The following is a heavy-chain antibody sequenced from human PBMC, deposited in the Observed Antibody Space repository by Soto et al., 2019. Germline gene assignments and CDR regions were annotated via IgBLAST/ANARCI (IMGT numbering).Heavy chain of an antibody. J-gene: IGHJ4*02. Sequence: QVQLVESGGGVVQPGRSLRLSCAASGFTFSSYAMHWVRQAPGKGLEWVTLISYDGINKYYADSVKGRFTISRDNSKNTLYLQMDSLRAEDTAVYYCGRDMTSGWKLDYWGQGTLVTVSS. CDR1: GFTFSSYA. V-gene: IGHV3-30-3*01. D-gene: IGHD6-19*01. CDR3: GRDMTSGWKLDY. CDR2: ISYDGINK.